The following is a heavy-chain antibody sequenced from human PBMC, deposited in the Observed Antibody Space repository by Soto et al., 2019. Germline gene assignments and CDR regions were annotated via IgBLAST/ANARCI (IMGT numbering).Heavy chain of an antibody. CDR3: AKLTAVAGIQTDY. V-gene: IGHV3-23*01. J-gene: IGHJ4*02. D-gene: IGHD6-19*01. CDR2: ISGSGGST. Sequence: PGGSLRLSCEASGFSFGSYAMSWVRQAPGKGLEWVSAISGSGGSTYYADSVKGRFTISRDSSKNTLYLQMNSLRAEDTAVYYCAKLTAVAGIQTDYWGQGTLVTVSS. CDR1: GFSFGSYA.